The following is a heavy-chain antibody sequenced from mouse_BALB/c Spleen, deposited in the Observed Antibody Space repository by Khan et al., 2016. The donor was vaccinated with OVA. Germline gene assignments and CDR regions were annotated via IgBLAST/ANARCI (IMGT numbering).Heavy chain of an antibody. V-gene: IGHV3-2*02. CDR3: ARVYGGDFDY. CDR2: ISYSGNT. D-gene: IGHD1-1*01. J-gene: IGHJ2*01. Sequence: EVKLLESGPGLVKPSQSLSLTCTVTGYSITSDYAWNWIRQFPGNKLEWMGYISYSGNTKYNPSLKSRISITRDTSKNQFFLQLNSVTIEDTATDYCARVYGGDFDYGGQGTTLTVSS. CDR1: GYSITSDYA.